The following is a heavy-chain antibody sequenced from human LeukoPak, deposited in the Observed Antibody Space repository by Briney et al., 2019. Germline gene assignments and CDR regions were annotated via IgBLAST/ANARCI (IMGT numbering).Heavy chain of an antibody. CDR1: GFTFATYA. CDR2: IFGDGETT. V-gene: IGHV3-43*02. Sequence: GGSLRLSCAASGFTFATYAMHWVRRAPGKGLEYVSLIFGDGETTHYADSVKGRFTISRDNSKNSLYLQMNNLKINDTAFYYCAQDWWGSYLSWGRGTLVTVSS. J-gene: IGHJ4*02. D-gene: IGHD1-26*01. CDR3: AQDWWGSYLS.